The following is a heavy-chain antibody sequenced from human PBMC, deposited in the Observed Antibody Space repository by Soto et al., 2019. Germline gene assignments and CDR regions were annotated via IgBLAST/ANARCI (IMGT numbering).Heavy chain of an antibody. CDR1: GFIFRDYF. CDR2: INISGRMT. V-gene: IGHV3-11*01. J-gene: IGHJ4*02. D-gene: IGHD2-15*01. CDR3: ARLGVASHHFDH. Sequence: QVQLVESGGGLVKPGGSLRLSCAGAGFIFRDYFMTWIRQSPGKGLEWVADINISGRMTHYADSVKGRFTMSRDNDKKSLYLHMDSLRVGDTAVYYCARLGVASHHFDHWGQGTLVTVSS.